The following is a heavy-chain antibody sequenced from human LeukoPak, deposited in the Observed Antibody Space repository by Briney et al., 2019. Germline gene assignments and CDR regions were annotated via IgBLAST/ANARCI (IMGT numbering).Heavy chain of an antibody. CDR2: ISSSSSTI. V-gene: IGHV3-48*04. D-gene: IGHD3-10*01. CDR3: IFGSIY. CDR1: GFTFSSYS. Sequence: GGSLRLSCAASGFTFSSYSMNWVRQAPGKGLEWVSYISSSSSTIYYADSVKGRLTISRDNAKDSLFLQMSSLRAEDTAVYYCIFGSIYRGQGTLVTVSS. J-gene: IGHJ4*02.